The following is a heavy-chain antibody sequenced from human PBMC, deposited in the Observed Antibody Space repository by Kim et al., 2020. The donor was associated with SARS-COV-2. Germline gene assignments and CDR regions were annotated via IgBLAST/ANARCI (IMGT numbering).Heavy chain of an antibody. CDR2: ISGDGGII. Sequence: GGSLRLSCAASGFTFDDYVMHWVRQAPGKGLECVSLISGDGGIIHYADSVKGRFTISRDNRKNSLYLQMNSLRTEDSALYYCARDISVARGVYDYWGQRT. J-gene: IGHJ4*02. CDR3: ARDISVARGVYDY. V-gene: IGHV3-43*02. CDR1: GFTFDDYV. D-gene: IGHD3-10*01.